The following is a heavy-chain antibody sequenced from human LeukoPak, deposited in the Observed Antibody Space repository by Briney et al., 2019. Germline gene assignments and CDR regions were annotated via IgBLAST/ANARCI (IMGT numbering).Heavy chain of an antibody. D-gene: IGHD3-22*01. V-gene: IGHV3-9*01. CDR2: ISWNSGSI. CDR3: AKDTGYYYDSSGSLQH. J-gene: IGHJ1*01. Sequence: GRSLRLSCAASGFTFDDYAMHWVRQAPGKGLEWVSGISWNSGSIGYADSVKGRFTIPRDNAKNSLYLQMNSLRAEDTALYYCAKDTGYYYDSSGSLQHWGQGTLVTVSS. CDR1: GFTFDDYA.